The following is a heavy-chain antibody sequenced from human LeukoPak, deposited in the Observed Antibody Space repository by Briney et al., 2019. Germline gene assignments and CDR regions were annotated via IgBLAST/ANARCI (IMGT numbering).Heavy chain of an antibody. Sequence: SVKVSCKASGGTFSSYAISWVRQAPGQGLEWMGRITPILGIANYAQKFQGRVTITADKSTSTAYMELSSLRSEDTAVYYCARGPPAVRDSSGYYYVDYWGQGTLVTVSS. CDR3: ARGPPAVRDSSGYYYVDY. D-gene: IGHD3-22*01. CDR1: GGTFSSYA. J-gene: IGHJ4*02. V-gene: IGHV1-69*04. CDR2: ITPILGIA.